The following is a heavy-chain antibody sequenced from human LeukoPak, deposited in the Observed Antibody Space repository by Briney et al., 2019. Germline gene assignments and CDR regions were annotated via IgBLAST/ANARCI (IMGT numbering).Heavy chain of an antibody. CDR3: ARKRSSGWYSIDY. CDR2: INPNSGGT. Sequence: ASVKVSCKASGYTFTGYYMHWVRQAPGQGLEWMGWINPNSGGTNYAQKFQGWVTMTRDTSISTAYMELSRLRSDDTAVYYCARKRSSGWYSIDYWGQGTLVTVSS. CDR1: GYTFTGYY. D-gene: IGHD6-19*01. J-gene: IGHJ4*02. V-gene: IGHV1-2*04.